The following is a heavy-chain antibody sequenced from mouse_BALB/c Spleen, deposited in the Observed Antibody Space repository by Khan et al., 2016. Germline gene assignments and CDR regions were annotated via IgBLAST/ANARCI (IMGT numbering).Heavy chain of an antibody. CDR1: GYAFTSYN. Sequence: VQLQQSGPELVKPGASVKVSCKASGYAFTSYNMYWVKQSHGKSLEWIGYIDPYNGGTSYSQKFKGKATLTVDKSSRTAYMHLNSLTSEDSAVYYCAREGITTVVAKGLDDWGQGTTLTVSS. V-gene: IGHV1S135*01. J-gene: IGHJ2*01. CDR3: AREGITTVVAKGLDD. D-gene: IGHD1-1*01. CDR2: IDPYNGGT.